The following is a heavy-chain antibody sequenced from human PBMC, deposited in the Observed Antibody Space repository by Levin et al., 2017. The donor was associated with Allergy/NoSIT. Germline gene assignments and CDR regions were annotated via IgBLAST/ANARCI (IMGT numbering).Heavy chain of an antibody. CDR1: GFTFSSYE. Sequence: GESLKISCAASGFTFSSYEMNWVRQAPGKGLEWVSYISSSGSTIYYADSVKGRFTISRDNAKNSLYLQMNSLRAEDTAVYYCARTKLGIFPGGDAFDSWGQGTMVTVSS. CDR2: ISSSGSTI. D-gene: IGHD7-27*01. CDR3: ARTKLGIFPGGDAFDS. V-gene: IGHV3-48*03. J-gene: IGHJ3*02.